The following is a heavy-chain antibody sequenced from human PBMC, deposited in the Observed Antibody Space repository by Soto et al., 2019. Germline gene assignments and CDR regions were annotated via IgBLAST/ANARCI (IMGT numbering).Heavy chain of an antibody. J-gene: IGHJ4*02. CDR2: ISWNSGSI. Sequence: GGSLRLSCAASGFTFDDYAMHWVRQAPGKGLEWVSGISWNSGSIGYADSVKGRFTISRDNAKNSLYLQMNSLRAEDTAFYYCAKDKVATLTPYYFDYLGQGTLVTVSS. CDR1: GFTFDDYA. V-gene: IGHV3-9*01. D-gene: IGHD5-12*01. CDR3: AKDKVATLTPYYFDY.